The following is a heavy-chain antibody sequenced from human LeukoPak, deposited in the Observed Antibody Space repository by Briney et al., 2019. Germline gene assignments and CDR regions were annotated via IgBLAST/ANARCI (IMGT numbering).Heavy chain of an antibody. J-gene: IGHJ3*02. D-gene: IGHD2-15*01. Sequence: PGGALRLSCVASGFTFSSYEMNWVRQAPGKGLERVSYISSSGSPIYYAESVKGRFTISRDNAKNSLYLQMNSLRDEDTALYYCAREGGFDIWGQGTVVTVSS. CDR1: GFTFSSYE. V-gene: IGHV3-48*03. CDR3: AREGGFDI. CDR2: ISSSGSPI.